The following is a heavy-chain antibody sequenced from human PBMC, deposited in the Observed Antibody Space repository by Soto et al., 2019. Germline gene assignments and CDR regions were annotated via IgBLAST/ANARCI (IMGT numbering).Heavy chain of an antibody. CDR1: GGTFSSYA. CDR3: ARETVTSSHYGMDV. V-gene: IGHV1-69*01. J-gene: IGHJ6*02. CDR2: IIPIFGTA. Sequence: QVQLVQSGAEVKKPGSSVKVSCKASGGTFSSYAISWVRQAPGQGLEWMGGIIPIFGTANYAQKFQGRVTITAEESPSTAYMELSSLRSEEKAVYYCARETVTSSHYGMDVWGQGTTVTVSS. D-gene: IGHD4-4*01.